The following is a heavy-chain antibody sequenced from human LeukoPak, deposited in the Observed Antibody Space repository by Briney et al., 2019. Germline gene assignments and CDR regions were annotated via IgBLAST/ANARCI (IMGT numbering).Heavy chain of an antibody. D-gene: IGHD3-3*01. CDR1: GYTLTELS. Sequence: GASVKVSCKVSGYTLTELSMHWVRQAPGKGLEWMRGFDPEDGETIYAQKFQGRVTMTEDTSTDTAYMELSSLRSEDTAVYYCATARAIWSTDPRAFDYWGQGTLVTVSS. J-gene: IGHJ4*02. CDR2: FDPEDGET. V-gene: IGHV1-24*01. CDR3: ATARAIWSTDPRAFDY.